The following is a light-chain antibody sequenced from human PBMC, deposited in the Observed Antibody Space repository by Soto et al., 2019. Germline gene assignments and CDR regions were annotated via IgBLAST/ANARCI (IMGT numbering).Light chain of an antibody. J-gene: IGLJ1*01. V-gene: IGLV2-14*01. CDR1: SSDVGGYTY. CDR2: EVS. Sequence: QSALTQPASVSGSPGQSITISCTGTSSDVGGYTYVSWYQHHPGKAPKLMIYEVSNRPSGVSNRFSGSKSGNTASLTISGLQAEEEADYYCTSYTSSSTYVFGTGTKVTVL. CDR3: TSYTSSSTYV.